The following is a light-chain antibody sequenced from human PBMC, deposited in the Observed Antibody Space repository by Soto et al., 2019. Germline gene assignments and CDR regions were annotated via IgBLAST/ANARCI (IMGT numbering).Light chain of an antibody. CDR1: QSISSNY. CDR3: QQYGSSPRT. Sequence: EIVLTQSPGTLSMSPGERATLSCRASQSISSNYLAWYQQTPGQAPRLLIYGASSSATGIPDRFSGSGSGTDFTLTISGLEAEDFAVYYCQQYGSSPRTFGQGTKVEFK. V-gene: IGKV3-20*01. J-gene: IGKJ1*01. CDR2: GAS.